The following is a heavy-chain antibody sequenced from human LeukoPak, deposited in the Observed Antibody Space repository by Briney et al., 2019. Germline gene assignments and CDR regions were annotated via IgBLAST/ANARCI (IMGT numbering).Heavy chain of an antibody. CDR2: IYYSGST. Sequence: SETLSLTCTVSGGSISSSGYYWSWIRQHPGKGLEWIGYIYYSGSTYYNPSLKSRVTISVDTSKNQFSLKLSSVTAADTAVYYCARGIASMIVVEEFIDYFDYWGQGTLVTVSS. CDR1: GGSISSSGYY. J-gene: IGHJ4*02. V-gene: IGHV4-31*03. CDR3: ARGIASMIVVEEFIDYFDY. D-gene: IGHD3-22*01.